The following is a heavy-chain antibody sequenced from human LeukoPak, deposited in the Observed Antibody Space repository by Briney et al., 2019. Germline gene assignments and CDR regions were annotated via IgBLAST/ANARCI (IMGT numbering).Heavy chain of an antibody. CDR2: INPTGDST. CDR1: GYTFTSYY. D-gene: IGHD3-22*01. Sequence: ASVKVSCKASGYTFTSYYMHWVRQAPGQGLEWMGVINPTGDSTSYAQKFQGRVIMTRDTSTSTVYMELSSLRSEDTAVYYRAGVNYYDSTNYDAFDIWGQGTMVTVSS. J-gene: IGHJ3*02. CDR3: AGVNYYDSTNYDAFDI. V-gene: IGHV1-46*01.